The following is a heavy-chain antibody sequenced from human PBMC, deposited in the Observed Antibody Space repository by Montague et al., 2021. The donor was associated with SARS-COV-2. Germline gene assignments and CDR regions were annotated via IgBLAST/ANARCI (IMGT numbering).Heavy chain of an antibody. V-gene: IGHV4-34*01. CDR3: ARGRDSGTYFGTKYYFQYGLDV. CDR1: DGSVSAYF. CDR2: VDRSGTA. D-gene: IGHD3-10*01. J-gene: IGHJ6*02. Sequence: SETLSLTCAFSDGSVSAYFWSWVRQLPGKGLEWIGQVDRSGTAHYNPSLQSRLTLSVDTSNNQVSLNLTSVTATDTATYYCARGRDSGTYFGTKYYFQYGLDVWGQGTTVTVSS.